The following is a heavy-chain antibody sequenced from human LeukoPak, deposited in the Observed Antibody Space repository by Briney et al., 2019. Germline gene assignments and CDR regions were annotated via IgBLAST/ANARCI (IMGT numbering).Heavy chain of an antibody. Sequence: KVSCKTSGYPFSDYYMHWVRQAPGQGLEWMGIMYLADSDTRYSPSFQGQVTISADKSISTAYLQWSSLKASDTAMYYCATTLNGNTFWGSWGQGTLVTVSS. D-gene: IGHD1-7*01. CDR2: MYLADSDT. CDR1: GYPFSDYY. J-gene: IGHJ4*02. CDR3: ATTLNGNTFWGS. V-gene: IGHV5-51*01.